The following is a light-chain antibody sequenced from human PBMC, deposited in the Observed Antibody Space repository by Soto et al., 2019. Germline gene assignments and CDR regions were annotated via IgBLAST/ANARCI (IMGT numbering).Light chain of an antibody. CDR3: ASYTRVDSWV. J-gene: IGLJ3*02. CDR1: SSDVGAYDR. Sequence: QSALTQPASVSGSPGQSISISCTGTSSDVGAYDRVSWYQHHPGKAPKLLIYEVTNRPSGVSTRFSGSKSANTASLTISGLQPEDEPSYYCASYTRVDSWVFGGGTKLTVL. V-gene: IGLV2-14*01. CDR2: EVT.